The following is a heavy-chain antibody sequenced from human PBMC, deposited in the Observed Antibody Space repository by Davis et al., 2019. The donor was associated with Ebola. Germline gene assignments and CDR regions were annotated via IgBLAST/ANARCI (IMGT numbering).Heavy chain of an antibody. D-gene: IGHD2-21*02. J-gene: IGHJ4*02. Sequence: ESLKISCAASGFTVSSNYMSWVRQAPGKGLEWVSAISGSGGSTYYADSVKGRFTISRDNSKNTLYLQMNSLRAEDTAVYYCAKSSVVVTEFDYWGQGTLVTVSS. V-gene: IGHV3-23*01. CDR2: ISGSGGST. CDR1: GFTVSSNY. CDR3: AKSSVVVTEFDY.